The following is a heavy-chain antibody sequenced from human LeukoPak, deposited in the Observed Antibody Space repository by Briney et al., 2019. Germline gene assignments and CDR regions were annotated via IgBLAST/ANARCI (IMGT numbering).Heavy chain of an antibody. CDR3: ARNNSVGDNAWWFDP. Sequence: ASVKVSCKASGYTFTSYYMHWVRQAPGQGLEWMGLINPTGGSTGYAQKFQGRVTMTRDMSTSTDYMELSSLRSEDTAIYYCARNNSVGDNAWWFDPWGQGTLVTVSS. CDR2: INPTGGST. CDR1: GYTFTSYY. D-gene: IGHD1-26*01. J-gene: IGHJ5*02. V-gene: IGHV1-46*01.